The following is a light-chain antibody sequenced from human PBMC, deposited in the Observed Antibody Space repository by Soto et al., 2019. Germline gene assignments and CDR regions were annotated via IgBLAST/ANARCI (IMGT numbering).Light chain of an antibody. Sequence: EIVLTQSPATLSVSPGERATLFCRASQSVSSTYLAWYQQRPGQAPRLLMYGASNRATGIPDRFSGSGSGTDFTLTITRLEPEDFAVYYCQQYGGSPRTFGQGTKLDIK. J-gene: IGKJ2*01. CDR2: GAS. V-gene: IGKV3-20*01. CDR1: QSVSSTY. CDR3: QQYGGSPRT.